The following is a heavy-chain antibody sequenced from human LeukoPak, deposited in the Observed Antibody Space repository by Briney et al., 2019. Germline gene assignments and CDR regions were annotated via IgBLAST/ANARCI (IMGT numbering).Heavy chain of an antibody. CDR1: GFTFSSYG. J-gene: IGHJ5*02. Sequence: GGFLRLSCAASGFTFSSYGMHWVRQAPGKGLEWVAFIRYDGSNKYYADSVKGRFTISRDNSKNTLYLQMNSLRAEDTAVYYCAKPIYDFWSGYSSGANWFDPWGQGTLVTVSS. CDR3: AKPIYDFWSGYSSGANWFDP. CDR2: IRYDGSNK. D-gene: IGHD3-3*01. V-gene: IGHV3-30*02.